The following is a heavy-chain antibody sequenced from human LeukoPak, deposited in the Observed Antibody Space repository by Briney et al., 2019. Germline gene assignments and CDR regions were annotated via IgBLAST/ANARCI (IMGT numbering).Heavy chain of an antibody. D-gene: IGHD3-10*01. Sequence: PSETLSLTCTVSGGSISSSSYYWGWIRQPPGKGLEWIGSIYYSGSTYYNPSLKSRVTISVDTSKNQFSLKLSSVTAADTAVYYCASNAYGSGRTINWFDPWGQGTLVTVSS. V-gene: IGHV4-39*07. CDR1: GGSISSSSYY. CDR2: IYYSGST. CDR3: ASNAYGSGRTINWFDP. J-gene: IGHJ5*02.